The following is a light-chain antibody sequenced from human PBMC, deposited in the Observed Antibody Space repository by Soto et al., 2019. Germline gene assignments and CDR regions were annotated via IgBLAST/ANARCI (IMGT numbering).Light chain of an antibody. Sequence: DVQMTQSPSSLSESVGDRANITSRASQGIRNDLGWYQQKPGKAPKRLIYAASSLQRGVPSRFSGSGSGTQCTLTISSLQPEDFATYYCLRHNSFPRTFGQGTKVEIK. CDR1: QGIRND. CDR2: AAS. J-gene: IGKJ1*01. CDR3: LRHNSFPRT. V-gene: IGKV1-17*01.